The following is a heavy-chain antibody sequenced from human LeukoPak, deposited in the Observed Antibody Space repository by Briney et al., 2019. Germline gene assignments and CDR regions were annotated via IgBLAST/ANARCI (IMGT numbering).Heavy chain of an antibody. D-gene: IGHD3-16*01. CDR3: ARDEDYGIFVNVDY. J-gene: IGHJ4*02. V-gene: IGHV3-48*01. CDR1: GFTFSSYS. Sequence: PGGSLRLSCAASGFTFSSYSMNWVRQAPGKGLEWVSYISSSSSTIYYADSVKGRFTISRDNAKNSLYLQMNSLRAEDTAVYYCARDEDYGIFVNVDYWGQGTLVTVSS. CDR2: ISSSSSTI.